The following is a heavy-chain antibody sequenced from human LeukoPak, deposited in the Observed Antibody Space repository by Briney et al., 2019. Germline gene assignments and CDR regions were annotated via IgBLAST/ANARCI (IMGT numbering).Heavy chain of an antibody. J-gene: IGHJ6*02. V-gene: IGHV4-59*08. CDR2: IYYSGST. CDR1: GGSISSYY. Sequence: LETLSLTCTVSGGSISSYYWSWIRQPPGKGLEWIGYIYYSGSTNYNPSLKSRVTISVDTSKNQFSLKLSSVTAADTAVYYCARHLLLWFGETGGPHGMDVWGQGTTVTVSS. CDR3: ARHLLLWFGETGGPHGMDV. D-gene: IGHD3-10*01.